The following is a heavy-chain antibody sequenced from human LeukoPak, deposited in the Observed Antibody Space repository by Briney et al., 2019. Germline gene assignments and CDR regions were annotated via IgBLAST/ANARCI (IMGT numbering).Heavy chain of an antibody. D-gene: IGHD6-19*01. J-gene: IGHJ4*02. Sequence: GGSLRLSCAASGFTFSSYWMSWVRQAPGKGLEWVANIKQDGSEKYYVDSVKGRFTISRDNAKNSLYLQVNSLRAEDTAVYYCARGSIAVAVNDWGQGTLVTVSS. CDR1: GFTFSSYW. CDR2: IKQDGSEK. V-gene: IGHV3-7*01. CDR3: ARGSIAVAVND.